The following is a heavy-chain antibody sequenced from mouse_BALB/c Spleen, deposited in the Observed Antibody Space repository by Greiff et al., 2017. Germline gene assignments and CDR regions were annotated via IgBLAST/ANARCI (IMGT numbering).Heavy chain of an antibody. Sequence: EVQVVESGGGLVQPGGSLKLSCAASGFTFSSYTMSWVRQTPGKRLEWVAYFSNGGGSTYYPDTVKGRFTSSRDNAKNTLYLQMSSLKSEDTAMYYCARGYGNYRYAMDYWGQGAAVTVSS. D-gene: IGHD2-10*02. J-gene: IGHJ4*01. CDR1: GFTFSSYT. CDR3: ARGYGNYRYAMDY. CDR2: FSNGGGST. V-gene: IGHV5-12-2*01.